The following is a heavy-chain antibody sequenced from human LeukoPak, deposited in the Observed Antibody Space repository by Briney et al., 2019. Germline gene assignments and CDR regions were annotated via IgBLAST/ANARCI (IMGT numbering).Heavy chain of an antibody. Sequence: PGGSLRLSRAASGFTVSSNYMSWVRQAPGKGLEYVSAISSNGGSTYYADSVKGRFTISRDNSKNTLYLQMSSLRAEDTAVYYCVKDAHYYGSGFIWGQGTLVTVSS. J-gene: IGHJ4*02. CDR3: VKDAHYYGSGFI. CDR2: ISSNGGST. V-gene: IGHV3-64D*06. D-gene: IGHD3-10*01. CDR1: GFTVSSNY.